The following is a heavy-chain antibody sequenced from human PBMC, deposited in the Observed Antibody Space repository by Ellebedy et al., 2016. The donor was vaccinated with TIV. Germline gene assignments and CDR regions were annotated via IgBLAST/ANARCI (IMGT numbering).Heavy chain of an antibody. CDR2: ISSSSSTI. CDR1: GFTFSSYS. J-gene: IGHJ4*02. V-gene: IGHV3-48*02. D-gene: IGHD5-18*01. CDR3: ARALGYSYGPKSYYFDY. Sequence: PGGSLRLSCAASGFTFSSYSMNWVRQAPGKGLEWVSYISSSSSTIYYAYSVKSRFTISRDNAKNSLYLQMNSLRDEDTAVYYCARALGYSYGPKSYYFDYWGQGTLVTVSS.